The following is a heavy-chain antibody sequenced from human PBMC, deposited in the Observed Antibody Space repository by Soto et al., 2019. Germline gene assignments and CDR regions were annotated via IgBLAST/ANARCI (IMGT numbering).Heavy chain of an antibody. V-gene: IGHV4-4*07. CDR2: MYVTGTT. Sequence: SETLSLTCTVSGGSIDNYYWSWIRQPAGKGLEWIGRMYVTGTTNYSPSLRSRVTMSLDPSKNQFSLRLRSVTAADTAVYYCAGVAPYSGYDHSSQGDFDYWGQGTLVT. CDR3: AGVAPYSGYDHSSQGDFDY. D-gene: IGHD5-12*01. CDR1: GGSIDNYY. J-gene: IGHJ4*02.